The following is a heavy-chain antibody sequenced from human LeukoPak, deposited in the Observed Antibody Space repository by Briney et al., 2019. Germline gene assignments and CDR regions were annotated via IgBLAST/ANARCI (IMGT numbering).Heavy chain of an antibody. CDR1: GFTFSSYA. J-gene: IGHJ4*02. CDR3: ATGGWYVWGSHFDY. D-gene: IGHD3-16*01. CDR2: ISGSGGST. V-gene: IGHV3-23*01. Sequence: PGGSLRLSYAASGFTFSSYAMSWVRQAPGKGLEWVSAISGSGGSTYYADSVKGRFTISRDNSKNTLYLQMNSLRAEDTAVYYCATGGWYVWGSHFDYWGQGTLVTVSS.